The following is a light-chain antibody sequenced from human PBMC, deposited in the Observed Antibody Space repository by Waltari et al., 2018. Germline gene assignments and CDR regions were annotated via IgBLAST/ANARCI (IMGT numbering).Light chain of an antibody. V-gene: IGLV3-25*03. J-gene: IGLJ1*01. Sequence: TQPPSVSVSPGQTARITCSGEILSKEYAYWYQHKPGQAPVLVIYKDSERPSGIPDRFSGSSSGTTVTLTISAVQAEDEAAYYCQSTDASETFVFGTGTTVTVL. CDR2: KDS. CDR3: QSTDASETFV. CDR1: ILSKEY.